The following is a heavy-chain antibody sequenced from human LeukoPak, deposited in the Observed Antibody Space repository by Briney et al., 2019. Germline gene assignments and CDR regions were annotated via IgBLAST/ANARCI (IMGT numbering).Heavy chain of an antibody. Sequence: PSETLSLTCTVSGGSISSYYWSWIRQPPGKGLEWIGEINHSGSTNYNPSLKSRVTISVDTSKNQFSLKLSSVTAADTAVYYCARRLKLRSAMVLTYFDYWGQGTLVTVSS. CDR2: INHSGST. CDR3: ARRLKLRSAMVLTYFDY. CDR1: GGSISSYY. D-gene: IGHD4/OR15-4a*01. V-gene: IGHV4-34*01. J-gene: IGHJ4*02.